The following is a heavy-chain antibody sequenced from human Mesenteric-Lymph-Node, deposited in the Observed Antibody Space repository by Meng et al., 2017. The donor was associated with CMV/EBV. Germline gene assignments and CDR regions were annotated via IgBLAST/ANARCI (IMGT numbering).Heavy chain of an antibody. CDR2: IRSDGGST. CDR1: GFSFDRYW. J-gene: IGHJ4*02. Sequence: GESLKISCVASGFSFDRYWMTWVRQAPGKGLEWLANIRSDGGSTYYLESLKGRFTISRDNAKNSLYLRMNSLRAEDTAVYHCARDPFRDGFWGQGKLVTVSS. CDR3: ARDPFRDGF. V-gene: IGHV3-7*03.